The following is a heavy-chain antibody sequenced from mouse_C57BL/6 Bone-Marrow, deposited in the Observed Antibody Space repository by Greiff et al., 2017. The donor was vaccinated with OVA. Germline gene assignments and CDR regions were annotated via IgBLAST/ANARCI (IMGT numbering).Heavy chain of an antibody. CDR2: IYPGDGDT. J-gene: IGHJ3*01. Sequence: VQVVESGPELVKPGASVKISCKASGYAFSSSWMNWVKQRPGKGLEWIGRIYPGDGDTNYNGKFKGKATLTADKSSSTAYMQLSSLTSEDSAVYFCARGGGFAYWGQGTLVTVSA. V-gene: IGHV1-82*01. CDR3: ARGGGFAY. CDR1: GYAFSSSW.